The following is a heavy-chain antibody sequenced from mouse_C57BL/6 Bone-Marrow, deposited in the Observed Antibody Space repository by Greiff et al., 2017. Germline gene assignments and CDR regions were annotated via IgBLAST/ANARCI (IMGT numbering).Heavy chain of an antibody. J-gene: IGHJ3*01. CDR3: ARGYDYDVWFAY. D-gene: IGHD2-4*01. V-gene: IGHV3-6*01. CDR1: GYSITSGYY. CDR2: ISYDGSN. Sequence: EVQLQESGPGLVKPSQSLSLTCSVTGYSITSGYYWNWIRQFPGNKLEWMGYISYDGSNNYNPSLKNRISITRDTSKNQFFLKLNSVTTEDTATYYCARGYDYDVWFAYWGQGTLVTVSA.